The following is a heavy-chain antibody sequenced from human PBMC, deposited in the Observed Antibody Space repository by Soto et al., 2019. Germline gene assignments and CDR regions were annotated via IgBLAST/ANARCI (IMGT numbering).Heavy chain of an antibody. Sequence: EVQLLASGGVLIQPGGSLRLSCAASGFTFTNYAMTWVRQAPGKGLEWVSTLSGSGGSTYYADSVKVRFTVSRDNSKNTLYLQMNSLRAEDTAVYYCVKVCSLHYFDYWGQGTLVTVSS. J-gene: IGHJ4*02. CDR3: VKVCSLHYFDY. CDR1: GFTFTNYA. V-gene: IGHV3-23*01. CDR2: LSGSGGST. D-gene: IGHD2-15*01.